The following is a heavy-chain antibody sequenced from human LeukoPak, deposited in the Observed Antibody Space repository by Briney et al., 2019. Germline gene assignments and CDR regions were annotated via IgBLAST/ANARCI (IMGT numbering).Heavy chain of an antibody. CDR3: ARVRLDDDGDPGWFDP. J-gene: IGHJ5*02. CDR2: IYYGGST. CDR1: GGSISSSSYY. Sequence: SETLSLTSTVSGGSISSSSYYWGWIRQPPGKGLEWIGSIYYGGSTYYNPSLKSRVTISVDTSKNQFSLKLSSVTAADTAVYYCARVRLDDDGDPGWFDPWGQGTLVTVSS. D-gene: IGHD4-17*01. V-gene: IGHV4-39*01.